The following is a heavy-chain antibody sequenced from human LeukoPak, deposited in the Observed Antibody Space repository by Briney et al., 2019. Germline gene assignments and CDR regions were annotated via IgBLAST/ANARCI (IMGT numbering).Heavy chain of an antibody. CDR1: GFTLSSYE. D-gene: IGHD6-13*01. J-gene: IGHJ1*01. CDR2: ISSSGSTI. V-gene: IGHV3-48*03. Sequence: GGSLRLSCAASGFTLSSYEMNWVRQAPGKGLEWFSYISSSGSTIYYADSVKGRFTISRDNAKNSLYLQMNSLRAEDTAVYYCARGRSSSWYMGYFQHWGQGTLVTVSS. CDR3: ARGRSSSWYMGYFQH.